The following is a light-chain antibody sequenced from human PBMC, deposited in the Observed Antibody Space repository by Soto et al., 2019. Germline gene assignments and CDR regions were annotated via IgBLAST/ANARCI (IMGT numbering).Light chain of an antibody. Sequence: EIVLTQSAATLSLSPGERATLSWWASQSVSSSYLAWYQQKHGLAPRLLIYDASSRATGIPDRFSGSGYGTDFNLTISRLETEDFAVYYCQQYGSSPITFGQGTRLEIK. J-gene: IGKJ5*01. CDR3: QQYGSSPIT. V-gene: IGKV3D-20*01. CDR2: DAS. CDR1: QSVSSSY.